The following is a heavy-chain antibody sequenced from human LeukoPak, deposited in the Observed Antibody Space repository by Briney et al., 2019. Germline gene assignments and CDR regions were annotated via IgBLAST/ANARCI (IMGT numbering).Heavy chain of an antibody. Sequence: SETLSLTCAXSGVSISPYYWAWIRQLPGKGLEWIGYIHTSGSNNQYPSLKSRVTISVDKSKNQFSLRLTSVTPADPAVYYCARLSPALHLGAFDLWGQGTMVTVSS. CDR1: GVSISPYY. CDR2: IHTSGSN. J-gene: IGHJ3*01. CDR3: ARLSPALHLGAFDL. V-gene: IGHV4-4*09. D-gene: IGHD3-3*01.